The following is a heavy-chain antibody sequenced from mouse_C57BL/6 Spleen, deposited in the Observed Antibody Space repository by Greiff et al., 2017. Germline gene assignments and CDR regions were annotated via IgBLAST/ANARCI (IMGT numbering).Heavy chain of an antibody. CDR3: AGFYSNYVDY. CDR2: IDPSDSYT. CDR1: GYTFTSYW. J-gene: IGHJ2*01. Sequence: QVQLQQPGAELVRPGTSVKLSCKASGYTFTSYWMHWVKQRPGQGLEWIGVIDPSDSYTNYNQKFKGKATLTVDTSSSTAYMQLSSLTSEDSAVYYWAGFYSNYVDYWGQGTTLTVSS. V-gene: IGHV1-59*01. D-gene: IGHD2-5*01.